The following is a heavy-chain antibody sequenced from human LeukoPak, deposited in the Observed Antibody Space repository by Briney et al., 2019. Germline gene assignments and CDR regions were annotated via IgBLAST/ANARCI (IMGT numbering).Heavy chain of an antibody. CDR1: GYTFTVYY. J-gene: IGHJ4*02. CDR2: INPNSGGT. V-gene: IGHV1-2*02. Sequence: ASVTVSFKASGYTFTVYYMHWVRQAPGQGMERVGWINPNSGGTNYSQKDQGRVTITRDTAISTAYMELSRLRSDHTAVYYCARGYCSSTSCAVLEYWGQGTLVTASS. CDR3: ARGYCSSTSCAVLEY. D-gene: IGHD2-2*01.